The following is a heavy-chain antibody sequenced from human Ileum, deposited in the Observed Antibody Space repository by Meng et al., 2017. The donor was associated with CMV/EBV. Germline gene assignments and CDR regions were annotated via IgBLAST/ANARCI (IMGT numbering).Heavy chain of an antibody. Sequence: GGSLRLSCKGSGYSFTSYWIGWVRQMPGKGLEWMGIIYPGDSDTRYSPSFQGQVTISADKSISTAYLQWSSLKASDTAVYYCARHRIAVADDGFDPWGQGTLVTVSS. D-gene: IGHD6-19*01. CDR1: GYSFTSYW. CDR3: ARHRIAVADDGFDP. V-gene: IGHV5-51*01. J-gene: IGHJ5*02. CDR2: IYPGDSDT.